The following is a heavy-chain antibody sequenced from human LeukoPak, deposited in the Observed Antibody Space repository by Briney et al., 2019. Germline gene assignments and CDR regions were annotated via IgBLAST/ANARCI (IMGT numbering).Heavy chain of an antibody. Sequence: PGGSLRLSCAASGFTFSSYGMHWVRQAPGKGLEWVAFIRYDGSNKYYADSVKGRFTISRDNSKNTLYLQLDSLRAEDTALYYCVRDGPAMLDFDYWGQGALVIVSS. J-gene: IGHJ4*02. CDR3: VRDGPAMLDFDY. CDR1: GFTFSSYG. V-gene: IGHV3-30*02. D-gene: IGHD3-16*01. CDR2: IRYDGSNK.